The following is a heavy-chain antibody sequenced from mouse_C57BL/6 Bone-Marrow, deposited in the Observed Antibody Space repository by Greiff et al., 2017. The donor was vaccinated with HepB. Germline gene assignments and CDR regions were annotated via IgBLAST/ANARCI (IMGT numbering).Heavy chain of an antibody. V-gene: IGHV2-6*01. J-gene: IGHJ2*01. CDR2: IWGVGST. D-gene: IGHD1-1*01. CDR3: ASAHYYGSSYPYYFDY. Sequence: VQVVESGPGLVAPSQSLSITCTVSGFSLTSYGVDWVRQSPGKGLEWLGVIWGVGSTNYNSALKSRLSISKDNSKSQVFLKMNSLQTDDTAMYYCASAHYYGSSYPYYFDYWGQGTTLTVSS. CDR1: GFSLTSYG.